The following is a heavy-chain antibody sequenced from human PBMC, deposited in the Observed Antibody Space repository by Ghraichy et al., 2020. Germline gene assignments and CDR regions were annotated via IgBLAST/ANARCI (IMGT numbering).Heavy chain of an antibody. CDR3: ATSDHDFWSGSHFDY. J-gene: IGHJ4*02. D-gene: IGHD3-3*01. Sequence: GGSLRLSCAASGFTVSSNYMSWVRQAPGKGLEWVSVIYSGGSTYYADSVKGRFTISRDNSKNTLYLQMNSLRAEDTAVYYCATSDHDFWSGSHFDYWGQGTLVTVSS. CDR2: IYSGGST. V-gene: IGHV3-53*01. CDR1: GFTVSSNY.